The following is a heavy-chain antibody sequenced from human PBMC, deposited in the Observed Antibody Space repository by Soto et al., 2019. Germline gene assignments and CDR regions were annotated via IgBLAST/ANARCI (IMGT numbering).Heavy chain of an antibody. CDR1: GFSFSNYA. CDR2: ISGSDGRT. Sequence: GGCLRLSCVASGFSFSNYAMTWVRQAPGKGLEWVSVISGSDGRTYYADSVKGRFTISRDNSKNTLYLQMNSLRAEDTAVYYCAKDRERDAWYEDYWGQGTLVTVSS. CDR3: AKDRERDAWYEDY. J-gene: IGHJ4*02. D-gene: IGHD6-13*01. V-gene: IGHV3-23*01.